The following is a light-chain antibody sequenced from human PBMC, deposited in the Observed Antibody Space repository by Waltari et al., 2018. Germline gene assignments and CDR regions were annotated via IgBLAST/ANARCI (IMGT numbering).Light chain of an antibody. CDR2: EAS. CDR1: QSIRKF. J-gene: IGKJ5*01. V-gene: IGKV1-39*01. Sequence: DIQMTQSPSSLSASVGDRVTITCRASQSIRKFLNWYQQKPGKAPKLLIYEASTLQRGVPSRFSGTGSGTDFTLTISSLQPDDCATYYCQQSYTTVTFGQGTRLEIK. CDR3: QQSYTTVT.